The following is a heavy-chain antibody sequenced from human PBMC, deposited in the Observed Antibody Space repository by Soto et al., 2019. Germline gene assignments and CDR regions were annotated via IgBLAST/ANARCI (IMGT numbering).Heavy chain of an antibody. V-gene: IGHV4-59*01. CDR1: GGSISSYY. D-gene: IGHD2-15*01. J-gene: IGHJ5*02. Sequence: QVQLQESGPGLVKPSDTLSLTCTVSGGSISSYYWSWIRQPPGKGLEWIGYSYYSGSTNYNPSLKSRVTISVDTSKNQFSLKLSSVPAADTAVYYCARGYCSGGSCYPIDNWFDPWGQGTLVTVSS. CDR2: SYYSGST. CDR3: ARGYCSGGSCYPIDNWFDP.